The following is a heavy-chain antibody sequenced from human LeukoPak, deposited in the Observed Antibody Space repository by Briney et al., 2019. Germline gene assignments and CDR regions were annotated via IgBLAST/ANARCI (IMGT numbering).Heavy chain of an antibody. CDR3: ARGDFWSGFYNY. J-gene: IGHJ4*02. CDR1: GGSISSSSYY. CDR2: IYYSGST. Sequence: SETLSLTCTVSGGSISSSSYYWGWIRQPPGKGLEWIGSIYYSGSTYYNPSLKSRVTISVDTSKNQFSLKLSSVTAADTAVYYCARGDFWSGFYNYWGQGTLVTVSS. V-gene: IGHV4-39*07. D-gene: IGHD3-3*01.